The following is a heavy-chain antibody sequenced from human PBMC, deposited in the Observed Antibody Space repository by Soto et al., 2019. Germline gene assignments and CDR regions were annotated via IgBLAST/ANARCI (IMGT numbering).Heavy chain of an antibody. D-gene: IGHD2-2*01. CDR1: GFTFSSYS. CDR3: AKDTLCYYSYFMDV. J-gene: IGHJ6*03. Sequence: EVQLVKSWGGLVNPGGSLRLSCAASGFTFSSYSMNWVRQAPGKGLEWVASISSSSSYIYYVGSVKGRFTISRDKAKNTLYLQMNSLRAEDMSVYYCAKDTLCYYSYFMDVWCKGTTVTVSS. CDR2: ISSSSSYI. V-gene: IGHV3-21*01.